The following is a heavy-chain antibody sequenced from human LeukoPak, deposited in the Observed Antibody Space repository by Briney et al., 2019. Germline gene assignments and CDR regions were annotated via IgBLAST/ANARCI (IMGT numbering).Heavy chain of an antibody. Sequence: GGSLRLSCAVSGFTFSDHYMDWVRQAPGKGLEWVGRTRNKAHNYTTQYAASVKGRFTISRDDSKNSLYLQMNSLRAEDTAVYYCARAWSSSYAFDIWGQGTMVTVSS. CDR1: GFTFSDHY. V-gene: IGHV3-72*01. D-gene: IGHD6-6*01. J-gene: IGHJ3*02. CDR2: TRNKAHNYTT. CDR3: ARAWSSSYAFDI.